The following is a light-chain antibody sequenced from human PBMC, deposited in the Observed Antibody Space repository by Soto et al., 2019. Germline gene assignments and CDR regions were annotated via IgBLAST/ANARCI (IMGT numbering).Light chain of an antibody. J-gene: IGKJ1*01. CDR3: QQYGSSPRT. CDR2: AAS. V-gene: IGKV1-12*01. CDR1: QGISSW. Sequence: DIQMTQSPSSVSAAVGDRVTITCRASQGISSWLAWYQQKLGEAPKVLIYAASSRATGIPDRFSGSASGTDFTLTISRLEPEDFAVYYCQQYGSSPRTFGQGTKVEIK.